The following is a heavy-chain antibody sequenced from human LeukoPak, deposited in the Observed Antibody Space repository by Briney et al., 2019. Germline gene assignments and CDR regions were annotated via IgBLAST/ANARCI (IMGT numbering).Heavy chain of an antibody. J-gene: IGHJ4*02. CDR2: ISSSSSYI. CDR1: GFTFSSYS. Sequence: GGSLRLSCAASGFTFSSYSMNWVRQAPGEGLEWVSYISSSSSYIYYADSVKGRFTISRDNAKNSLYLQMNSLRAEDTAVYYCARTIEEYCSGGSCYHYYFDYWGQGTLVTVSS. V-gene: IGHV3-21*01. CDR3: ARTIEEYCSGGSCYHYYFDY. D-gene: IGHD2-15*01.